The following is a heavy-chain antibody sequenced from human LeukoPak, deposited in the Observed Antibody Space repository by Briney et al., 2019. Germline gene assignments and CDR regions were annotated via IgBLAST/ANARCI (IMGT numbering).Heavy chain of an antibody. CDR2: IYHSGST. J-gene: IGHJ5*02. V-gene: IGHV4-38-2*02. D-gene: IGHD3-3*01. CDR3: ARGGILRFLEWLIPPFDP. Sequence: PSETLSLTCTVSGYSISSGYYWGWIRQPPGKGLEWIGSIYHSGSTYYNPSLKSRVTISVDTSKNQFSLKLSSVTAADTAVYYCARGGILRFLEWLIPPFDPWGQGTLVTVSS. CDR1: GYSISSGYY.